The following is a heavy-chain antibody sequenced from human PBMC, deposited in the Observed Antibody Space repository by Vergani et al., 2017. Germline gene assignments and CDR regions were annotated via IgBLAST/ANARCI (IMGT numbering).Heavy chain of an antibody. V-gene: IGHV3-7*03. Sequence: EVQLVESGGGLVQPGRSLRLSCAASGFTFDDYAMHWVRQAPGKGLEWVANIKQDGSEKYYVDSVKGRFTISRDNAKNSLYLQMNSLRAEDTAVYYCARDRGVRDGPFGYWGQGTLVTVSS. D-gene: IGHD5-24*01. J-gene: IGHJ4*02. CDR2: IKQDGSEK. CDR3: ARDRGVRDGPFGY. CDR1: GFTFDDYA.